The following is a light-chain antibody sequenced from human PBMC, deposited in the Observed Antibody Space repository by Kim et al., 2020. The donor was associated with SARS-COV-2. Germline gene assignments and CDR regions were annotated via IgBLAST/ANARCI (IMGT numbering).Light chain of an antibody. J-gene: IGKJ4*01. V-gene: IGKV1-5*03. CDR1: QNISTW. CDR3: QQYNTYLLA. CDR2: QAS. Sequence: DIQMTQSPSTLSASVGDRVTITCRASQNISTWVAWYKQRPGKAPELLIYQASRLHSGVSSRFSGSGSGTEFTLTISSLQPDDFAPHYCQQYNTYLLAFGGGTRVEIK.